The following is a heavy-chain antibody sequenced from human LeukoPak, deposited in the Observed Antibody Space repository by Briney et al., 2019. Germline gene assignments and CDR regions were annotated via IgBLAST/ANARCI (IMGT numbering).Heavy chain of an antibody. CDR2: INHSGST. CDR1: GGSFSGYY. J-gene: IGHJ6*02. CDR3: AVIGAQKAYYYGMDV. Sequence: SETLSLTCAVYGGSFSGYYWSWIRQPPGKGLEWIGEINHSGSTNYNPSLKSRVTISVDTSKNQFSLKLSSVTAADTAVYYCAVIGAQKAYYYGMDVWGQGTTVTVSS. D-gene: IGHD3-16*02. V-gene: IGHV4-34*01.